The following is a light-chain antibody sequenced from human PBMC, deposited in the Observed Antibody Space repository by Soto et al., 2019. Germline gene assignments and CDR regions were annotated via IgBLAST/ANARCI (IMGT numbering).Light chain of an antibody. V-gene: IGLV2-14*03. CDR3: SSYTTTGTQV. CDR2: DVS. J-gene: IGLJ1*01. Sequence: QSVLTQPASVSGSPGQSITLSCSGTTSDVGGFDYVSWYQQRPGKVPKLMIFDVSNRPSGVSDRFSGSKSGNTASLTISGLQAEDEADYYCSSYTTTGTQVFGTGTKVTVL. CDR1: TSDVGGFDY.